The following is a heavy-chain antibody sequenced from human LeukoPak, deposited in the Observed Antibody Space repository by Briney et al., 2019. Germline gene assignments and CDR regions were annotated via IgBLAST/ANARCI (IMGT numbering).Heavy chain of an antibody. J-gene: IGHJ6*02. V-gene: IGHV3-7*01. CDR2: INEDGSEK. Sequence: GGSLRLSCAASGFLLSDHWMMWVRQAPGKGPQWVANINEDGSEKYYVDSVQGRFFVSRDNAENSLFLQMNTLRADDTGVYYCGRYKLDLWGQGTTVTVSS. D-gene: IGHD1-14*01. CDR1: GFLLSDHW. CDR3: GRYKLDL.